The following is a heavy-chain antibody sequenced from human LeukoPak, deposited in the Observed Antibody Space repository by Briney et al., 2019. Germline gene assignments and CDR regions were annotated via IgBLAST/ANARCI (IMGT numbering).Heavy chain of an antibody. CDR1: GFTFSSYS. Sequence: GGSLRLSCAASGFTFSSYSMNWVRQAPGKGLEWVSSISSSSSYIYYADSVKGRFTISRDNAKNSLYPQMNSLRAEDTAVYYCASRANCGDDCLQDDYWGQGTLVTVSS. J-gene: IGHJ4*02. V-gene: IGHV3-21*01. D-gene: IGHD2-21*02. CDR3: ASRANCGDDCLQDDY. CDR2: ISSSSSYI.